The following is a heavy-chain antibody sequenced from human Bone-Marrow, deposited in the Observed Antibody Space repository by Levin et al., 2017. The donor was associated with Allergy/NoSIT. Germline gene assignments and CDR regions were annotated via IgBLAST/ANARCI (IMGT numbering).Heavy chain of an antibody. CDR1: GFTFSSYM. CDR2: IDNSDTI. CDR3: ARDGGYSYGPVALDY. D-gene: IGHD5-18*01. J-gene: IGHJ4*02. Sequence: GGSLRLSCAASGFTFSSYMMNWVRQAPGKGLEWISNIDNSDTIHYADSVKGRFTISRDNAKNSLYLQMNSLRVEDTAVYYCARDGGYSYGPVALDYWGQGTLVAVSS. V-gene: IGHV3-48*04.